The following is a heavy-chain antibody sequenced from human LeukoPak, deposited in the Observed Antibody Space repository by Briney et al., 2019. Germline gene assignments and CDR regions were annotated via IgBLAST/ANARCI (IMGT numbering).Heavy chain of an antibody. V-gene: IGHV4-4*07. CDR3: ARLSVDMNTLDWYFDL. CDR1: GGSISSYY. D-gene: IGHD5-24*01. Sequence: SETLSLTCTVSGGSISSYYWSWIRQPAGKGLEWIGRIYTSGSTNYNPSLRSRLAISVDTSKNQFSLKLSSVTAADTALYFCARLSVDMNTLDWYFDLWGRGTLVTVSS. J-gene: IGHJ2*01. CDR2: IYTSGST.